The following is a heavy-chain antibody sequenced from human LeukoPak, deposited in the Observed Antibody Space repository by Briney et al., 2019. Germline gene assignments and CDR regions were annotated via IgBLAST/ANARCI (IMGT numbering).Heavy chain of an antibody. CDR3: ATLPIVANGNYFDY. CDR1: GYTFTGYY. V-gene: IGHV1-2*02. Sequence: PSVKVSCKASGYTFTGYYMHWVRQAPGQGLEWMGWINPNSGGTNYAQKFQGRVTMTRDTSISTAHMELSRLRSDDTAVYYCATLPIVANGNYFDYWGQGTLVTVSS. CDR2: INPNSGGT. D-gene: IGHD5-12*01. J-gene: IGHJ4*02.